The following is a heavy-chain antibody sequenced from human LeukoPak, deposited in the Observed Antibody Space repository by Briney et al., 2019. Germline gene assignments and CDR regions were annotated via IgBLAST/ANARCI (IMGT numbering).Heavy chain of an antibody. J-gene: IGHJ4*02. CDR1: GGSISSSSYY. D-gene: IGHD2-15*01. CDR2: IFYSGST. CDR3: ARQLRYCSGGTCYHYFDY. V-gene: IGHV4-39*01. Sequence: PETLSLNCTVSGGSISSSSYYWGWIRQPPGKGLEWIGSIFYSGSTYYNSSLKSRVIVSVDTSKNQFSLWLSSVTAADTAVYYCARQLRYCSGGTCYHYFDYWGQGTLVTVSS.